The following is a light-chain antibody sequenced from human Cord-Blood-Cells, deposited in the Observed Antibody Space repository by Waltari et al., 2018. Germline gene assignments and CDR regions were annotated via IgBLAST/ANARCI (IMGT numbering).Light chain of an antibody. CDR1: QSVSSN. J-gene: IGKJ1*01. V-gene: IGKV3-15*01. Sequence: EIVMPQSPATLSVSPGERATLSCRARQSVSSNLAWYQQKPGQAPRLLIYGASTRATGIPSRFSGSGSGTEFTLTISSLQSEDFAVYYCQQYNNWPTWTFGQGTKVEIK. CDR3: QQYNNWPTWT. CDR2: GAS.